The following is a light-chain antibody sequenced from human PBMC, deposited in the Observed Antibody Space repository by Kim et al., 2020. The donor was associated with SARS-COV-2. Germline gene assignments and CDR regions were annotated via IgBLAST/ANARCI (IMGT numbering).Light chain of an antibody. CDR1: QSVSSSY. V-gene: IGKV3-20*01. Sequence: EIVLTQSPGTLSLSPGERATLSCRASQSVSSSYVAWYQQKPGQAPRLVIYGSSSRATDIPDRFSGSGYGTDFTLTISRLEPEDFAVYYCQQYGSSPLTFGGGTKVDIK. CDR3: QQYGSSPLT. J-gene: IGKJ4*01. CDR2: GSS.